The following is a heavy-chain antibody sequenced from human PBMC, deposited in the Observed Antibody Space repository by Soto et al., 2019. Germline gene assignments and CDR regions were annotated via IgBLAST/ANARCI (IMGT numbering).Heavy chain of an antibody. D-gene: IGHD6-6*01. V-gene: IGHV1-46*01. CDR1: GYTFTSYY. CDR3: ARNIAARPGYYYYYGMDV. J-gene: IGHJ6*02. CDR2: INPSGGST. Sequence: GASVKVSCKASGYTFTSYYMHWVRQAPGQGLEWMGIINPSGGSTSYAQKFQGRVTMTRDTSTSTVYMELSSLRSEDTAVYYCARNIAARPGYYYYYGMDVWGQGTTVTVS.